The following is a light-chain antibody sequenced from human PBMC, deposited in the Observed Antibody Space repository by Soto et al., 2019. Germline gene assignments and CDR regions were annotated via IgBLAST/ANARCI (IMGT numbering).Light chain of an antibody. CDR2: NVS. J-gene: IGKJ1*01. Sequence: EIVLTQSPDTLSLSPEGRATLSCRASQTVTNNHLAWYQQKPCQAPRLLIYNVSRRSTGIPDRFSGSGSGTDFTLAISRLEPEDFEVYYCQQYGTSPTWTFGLGTRVEVK. V-gene: IGKV3-20*01. CDR3: QQYGTSPTWT. CDR1: QTVTNNH.